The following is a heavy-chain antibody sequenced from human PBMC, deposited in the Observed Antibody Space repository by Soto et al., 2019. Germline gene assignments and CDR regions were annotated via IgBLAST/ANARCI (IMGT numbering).Heavy chain of an antibody. Sequence: SVKVSCRASGGTFSSYTISWVRQAPGQGLEWMGRIIPILGIANYAQKFQGRVTITADKSTSTAYMELSSLRSEDTAVYYCARRRSGYDSPFDYWGQGTLATVSS. CDR2: IIPILGIA. CDR1: GGTFSSYT. CDR3: ARRRSGYDSPFDY. V-gene: IGHV1-69*02. J-gene: IGHJ4*02. D-gene: IGHD5-12*01.